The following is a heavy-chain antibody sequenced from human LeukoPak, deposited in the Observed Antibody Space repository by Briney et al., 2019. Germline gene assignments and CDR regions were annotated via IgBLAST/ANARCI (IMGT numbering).Heavy chain of an antibody. CDR1: GFRFSDFG. CDR2: ITSSSSNI. J-gene: IGHJ4*02. CDR3: ARRIREGYCSGGNCYSFGY. D-gene: IGHD2-15*01. V-gene: IGHV3-48*01. Sequence: GGSLRLSCGASGFRFSDFGMNWVRQAPGKGLEGVSHITSSSSNINYADSVKGRFTTSRDNAKNSLYLQMNSLRAEDTAVYFCARRIREGYCSGGNCYSFGYWGQGALVTVSS.